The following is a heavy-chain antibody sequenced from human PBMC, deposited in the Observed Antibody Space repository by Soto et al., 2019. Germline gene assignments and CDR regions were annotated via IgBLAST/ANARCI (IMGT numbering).Heavy chain of an antibody. CDR3: ATSVSVAAPFAS. J-gene: IGHJ4*02. V-gene: IGHV3-21*01. D-gene: IGHD6-19*01. CDR2: ISSGSSYI. Sequence: PGGSLRLSCAAAGHTFSNYNMNWVRQAPGKGLEWVSSISSGSSYIYYADPVKGRFTISRDNTKKSLFLQMNSLRAEDTAVYYCATSVSVAAPFASWGQGTLVTVSS. CDR1: GHTFSNYN.